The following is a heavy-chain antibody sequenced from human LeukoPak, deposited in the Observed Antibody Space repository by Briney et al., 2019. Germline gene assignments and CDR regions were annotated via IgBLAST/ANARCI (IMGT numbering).Heavy chain of an antibody. Sequence: TTSETLSLTCTVSGGSISSYYWSWIRQPPGKGLEWIASGDYSGGTYYNPSLESRVAISADMSKNQISLKLTSVTGADTAVYYCAGERGEEYSSGWYKTNYFYNWGQGIRVTVSS. CDR3: AGERGEEYSSGWYKTNYFYN. J-gene: IGHJ4*02. V-gene: IGHV4-59*12. CDR1: GGSISSYY. CDR2: GDYSGGT. D-gene: IGHD6-19*01.